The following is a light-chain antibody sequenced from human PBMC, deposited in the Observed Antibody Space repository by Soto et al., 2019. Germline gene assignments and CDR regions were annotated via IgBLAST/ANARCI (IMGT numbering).Light chain of an antibody. Sequence: DIQMTQSPSSVSASVGDRVTITCRASQGISSWLAWYQRKPGKAPNLLIFAASNLQSGVPSRFSGSGSGTDFTLTISSLQPEDFATYYCQQANSFPITFGQGTRLEIK. J-gene: IGKJ5*01. V-gene: IGKV1-12*01. CDR1: QGISSW. CDR2: AAS. CDR3: QQANSFPIT.